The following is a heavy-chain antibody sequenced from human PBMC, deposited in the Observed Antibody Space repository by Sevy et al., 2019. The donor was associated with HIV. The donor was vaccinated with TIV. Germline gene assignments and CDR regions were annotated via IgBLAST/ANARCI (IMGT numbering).Heavy chain of an antibody. CDR1: GLTFRIYS. CDR3: ARESLDSTGYPFDY. V-gene: IGHV3-21*01. CDR2: ISSSSYK. D-gene: IGHD3-22*01. Sequence: GGSLRLSCVASGLTFRIYSMNWVRQAPGKGLEWVSSISSSSYKYYADSLKGRFTISRDKAKNSMHLQMNSLSAEDTAVYYCARESLDSTGYPFDYWGQGTLVTVSS. J-gene: IGHJ4*02.